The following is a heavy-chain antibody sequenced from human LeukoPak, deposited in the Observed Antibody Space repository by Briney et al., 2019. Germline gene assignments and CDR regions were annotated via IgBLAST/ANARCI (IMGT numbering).Heavy chain of an antibody. CDR3: ATISSSWAFDY. Sequence: PSETLSLTCTVSGGSISSYYWSWIRQPPGKGLEWIGYIYYSGSTNYNPSLKSRVTISVDTSKNQFSLKLSSVTAADTAVYYCATISSSWAFDYWGQGTLVTVSS. CDR1: GGSISSYY. V-gene: IGHV4-59*01. D-gene: IGHD6-13*01. CDR2: IYYSGST. J-gene: IGHJ4*02.